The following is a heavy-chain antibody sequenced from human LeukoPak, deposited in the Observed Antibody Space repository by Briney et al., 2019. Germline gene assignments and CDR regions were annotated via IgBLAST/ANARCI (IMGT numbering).Heavy chain of an antibody. J-gene: IGHJ4*02. D-gene: IGHD5-18*01. V-gene: IGHV3-48*04. Sequence: GGSLRLSCAASGFTFSTYSMNWVRQAPGKGLEWVSYISSSGRNIYYADSVKGRFTISRDNAKNSLYLQMNSLRAEDTAVYYCARDLVQLWSKDYWGQGTLVTVSS. CDR2: ISSSGRNI. CDR3: ARDLVQLWSKDY. CDR1: GFTFSTYS.